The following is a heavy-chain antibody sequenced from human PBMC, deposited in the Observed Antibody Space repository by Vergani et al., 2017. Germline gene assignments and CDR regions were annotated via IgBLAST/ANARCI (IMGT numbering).Heavy chain of an antibody. J-gene: IGHJ4*02. CDR3: ARVDTKTLAVDY. V-gene: IGHV3-21*01. CDR2: ISSSSSYI. Sequence: EVQLVESGGGLVKPGGSLRLSCAASGFTFSSYSMNWVRQAPGKGLEWVSSISSSSSYIYYADSVKGRFTISRDNAKNSLYLQMNSLRAEDTAVYYCARVDTKTLAVDYWGQGTLVTVSS. D-gene: IGHD3-9*01. CDR1: GFTFSSYS.